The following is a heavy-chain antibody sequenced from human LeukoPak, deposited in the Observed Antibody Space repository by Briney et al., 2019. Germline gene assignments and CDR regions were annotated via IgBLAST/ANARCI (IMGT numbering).Heavy chain of an antibody. Sequence: SETLSLTCTVSGGSISSNTYYWGWIRQPPGKGLEWIGSIYYSGSTYYNPSLKSRVTISVDTSKNQFSLKLTSVTAADTAVYYCARLLGAATDPFDYWGQGTLVTVSS. CDR3: ARLLGAATDPFDY. CDR2: IYYSGST. CDR1: GGSISSNTYY. J-gene: IGHJ4*02. V-gene: IGHV4-39*01. D-gene: IGHD2-15*01.